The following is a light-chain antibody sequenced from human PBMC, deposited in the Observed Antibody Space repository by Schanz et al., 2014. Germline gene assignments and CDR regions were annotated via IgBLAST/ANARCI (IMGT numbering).Light chain of an antibody. J-gene: IGKJ4*01. Sequence: AIQMTQSPSSLSASVGDRVTITCRASQGIRDDLGWYQQKPGKAPKLLMYAASSLQSGVPSRFSGSGFGTDFTLTISSLQPEDFATYYCLQDYNYPLTFGGGTKVEIK. CDR2: AAS. V-gene: IGKV1-6*01. CDR3: LQDYNYPLT. CDR1: QGIRDD.